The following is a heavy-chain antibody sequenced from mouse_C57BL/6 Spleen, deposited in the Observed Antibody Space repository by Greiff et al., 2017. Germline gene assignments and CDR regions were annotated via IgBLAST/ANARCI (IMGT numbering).Heavy chain of an antibody. CDR1: GYSITSCSY. D-gene: IGHD2-4*01. J-gene: IGHJ3*01. CDR2: ISYDGSN. CDR3: VPYDYDGFAD. Sequence: EVQLQQSGPGLVKPSPSLSLTCSVTGYSITSCSYWNWIRQFPGNKLEWMGYISYDGSNNYNQSLKNRISITRDTSKNQLFLRWNSVTTDDTATDYCVPYDYDGFADWGQGTLVTVSA. V-gene: IGHV3-6*01.